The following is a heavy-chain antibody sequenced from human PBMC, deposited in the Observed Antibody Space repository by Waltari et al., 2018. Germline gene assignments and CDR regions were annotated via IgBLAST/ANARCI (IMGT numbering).Heavy chain of an antibody. V-gene: IGHV4-4*02. CDR3: ARDRGRGIYLDT. Sequence: QLQLQESGPGLVKPSGTLSLSCAVSGDSMSSTDWWSWVRQSQQQGLEWMGQVHRSGRTNYHPSFASRVTVSVDTSKNLFSLKVTSVTAADTAVYYCARDRGRGIYLDTWGPGTLVTVSP. D-gene: IGHD2-15*01. CDR1: GDSMSSTDW. CDR2: VHRSGRT. J-gene: IGHJ4*02.